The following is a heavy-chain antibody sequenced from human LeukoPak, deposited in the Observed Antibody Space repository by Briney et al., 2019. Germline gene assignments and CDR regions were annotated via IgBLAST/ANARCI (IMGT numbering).Heavy chain of an antibody. CDR3: ARDHSSSWYAFDI. Sequence: SETLSLTCTVSGGSISNYYWSWIRQPPGKGLEWIGYIYYSGSTNYYPSLKSRVTISLDTSKNQFSLKLNSVTAADTAVYYCARDHSSSWYAFDIWGQGTMVTVSS. CDR1: GGSISNYY. J-gene: IGHJ3*02. D-gene: IGHD6-13*01. V-gene: IGHV4-59*01. CDR2: IYYSGST.